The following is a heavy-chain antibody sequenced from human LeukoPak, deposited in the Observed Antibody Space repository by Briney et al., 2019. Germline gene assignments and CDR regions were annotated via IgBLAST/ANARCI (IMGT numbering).Heavy chain of an antibody. CDR1: GGSISSSNW. Sequence: PSETLSLTCAVSGGSISSSNWWSWVRQPPGKGLEWIGEIYHSGSTNYNPSLKGRATISVDKSKNQFSLKLSSVTAADTAVYYCARDRYYYDSSGYGYGMDVWGQGTTVTVSS. CDR3: ARDRYYYDSSGYGYGMDV. D-gene: IGHD3-22*01. V-gene: IGHV4-4*02. J-gene: IGHJ6*02. CDR2: IYHSGST.